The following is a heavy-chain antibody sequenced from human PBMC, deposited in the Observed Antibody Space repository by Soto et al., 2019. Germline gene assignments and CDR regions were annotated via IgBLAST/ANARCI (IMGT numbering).Heavy chain of an antibody. CDR3: ARVSITRTTGVIYYGMDI. D-gene: IGHD1-7*01. V-gene: IGHV6-1*01. CDR1: GDSVSSNSAA. Sequence: SQTLSLTCAISGDSVSSNSAAWNWIRQSPSRNQEWLEMTYYSSKWYNDYAVFMKSRITINPDTSKNQFSLQLNSVTPEDTAVYYCARVSITRTTGVIYYGMDIWGQGTTVTVSS. J-gene: IGHJ6*02. CDR2: TYYSSKWYN.